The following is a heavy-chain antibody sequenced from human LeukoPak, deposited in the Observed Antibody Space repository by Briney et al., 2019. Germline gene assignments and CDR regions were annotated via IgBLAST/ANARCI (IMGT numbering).Heavy chain of an antibody. J-gene: IGHJ6*02. V-gene: IGHV3-43*02. Sequence: GGSLRLSCAASGFTFDDYAMHWVRQAPGKGLEWVSLISGDGGSTHYADSVKGRFTISRDNSKNSLYLQMNSLRTEDTALYYCAKDITYSSSDECGMDVWGQGTTVTVSS. D-gene: IGHD6-13*01. CDR1: GFTFDDYA. CDR2: ISGDGGST. CDR3: AKDITYSSSDECGMDV.